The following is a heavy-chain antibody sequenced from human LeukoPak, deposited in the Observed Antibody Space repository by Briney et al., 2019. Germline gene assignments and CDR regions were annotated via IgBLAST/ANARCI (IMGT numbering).Heavy chain of an antibody. CDR1: GYTFTSYG. D-gene: IGHD1-26*01. CDR2: ISAYNGKT. Sequence: ASVKVSCKASGYTFTSYGISWVRQAPGQGREGMGWISAYNGKTNYAQKLPGRVTMTTDTSTSTAYMELRSMRSDETAVYYCAINSGSRDYYYYYGMDVWGQGATVTVSS. J-gene: IGHJ6*02. CDR3: AINSGSRDYYYYYGMDV. V-gene: IGHV1-18*01.